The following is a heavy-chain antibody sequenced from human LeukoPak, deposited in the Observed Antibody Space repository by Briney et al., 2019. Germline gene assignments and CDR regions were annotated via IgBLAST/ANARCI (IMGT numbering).Heavy chain of an antibody. CDR2: ISSRSSYI. Sequence: GGSLRLSCVVSGFSFSIYTMNWVRQAPGKGLEWVSSISSRSSYIYQADSVKGRFTISRDNAYNSLYLQMNSIRAEDTAVYYCARDGDGSPYYFDQWGQGTLVTVSS. J-gene: IGHJ4*02. V-gene: IGHV3-21*01. D-gene: IGHD1-26*01. CDR3: ARDGDGSPYYFDQ. CDR1: GFSFSIYT.